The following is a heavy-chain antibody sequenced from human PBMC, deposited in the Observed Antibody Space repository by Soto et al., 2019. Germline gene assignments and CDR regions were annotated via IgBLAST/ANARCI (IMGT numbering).Heavy chain of an antibody. Sequence: QVQLVQSGAEVKKPGASVKVSCKASGYTFTGYYMHWVRQAPGQGLEWMGWINPNSGGTNYAQKFQGWVTMTRDTSISTAYMELSRLRSDDTAVYYCPRDVGYCSGGSCPTMDVWGQGTTVTVSS. CDR3: PRDVGYCSGGSCPTMDV. D-gene: IGHD2-15*01. J-gene: IGHJ6*02. V-gene: IGHV1-2*04. CDR2: INPNSGGT. CDR1: GYTFTGYY.